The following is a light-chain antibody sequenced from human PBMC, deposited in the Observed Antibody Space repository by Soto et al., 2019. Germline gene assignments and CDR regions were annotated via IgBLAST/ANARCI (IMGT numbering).Light chain of an antibody. V-gene: IGLV2-14*01. Sequence: QSVLTQPASVSGSPGQSITISCTGTSSDVGGYNYVSWYQQHPGKTPKLMTYEVSNRPSGVSNRFSGSKSGNTASLTISGLQAEDEADYYCSSYTRYSKGVFGNGTKLTV. CDR2: EVS. CDR3: SSYTRYSKGV. J-gene: IGLJ1*01. CDR1: SSDVGGYNY.